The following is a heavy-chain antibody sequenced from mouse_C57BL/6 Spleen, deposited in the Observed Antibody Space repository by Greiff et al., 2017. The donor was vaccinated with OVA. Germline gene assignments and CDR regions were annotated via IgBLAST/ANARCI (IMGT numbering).Heavy chain of an antibody. CDR3: ARGPDGYYAMDY. Sequence: QVQLQQPGAELVKPGASVKLSCKASGYTFTSYWMQWVKQRPGQGLEWIGEIDPSDSYTNYNQKFKGKATLTVDTSSSTAYMQLSSLTSEDSAVYYCARGPDGYYAMDYWGQGTSVTVSS. J-gene: IGHJ4*01. V-gene: IGHV1-50*01. D-gene: IGHD2-3*01. CDR2: IDPSDSYT. CDR1: GYTFTSYW.